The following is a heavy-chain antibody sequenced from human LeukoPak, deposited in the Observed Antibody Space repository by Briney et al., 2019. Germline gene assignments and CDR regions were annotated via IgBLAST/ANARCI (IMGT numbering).Heavy chain of an antibody. V-gene: IGHV4-59*08. CDR3: ARLPSFIAADI. CDR1: GGSIRTYY. CDR2: IYYTGST. J-gene: IGHJ3*02. D-gene: IGHD6-13*01. Sequence: PSGTLSLTCTVSGGSIRTYYWNWIRQPPGKGLEWIGYIYYTGSTSYNPSLKSRVTISVDTSKNQFSLKLSSVTAADTAVYYCARLPSFIAADIWGQGTMVTVSS.